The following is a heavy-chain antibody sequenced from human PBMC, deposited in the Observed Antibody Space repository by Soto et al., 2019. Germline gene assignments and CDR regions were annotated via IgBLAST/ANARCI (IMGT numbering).Heavy chain of an antibody. D-gene: IGHD6-13*01. V-gene: IGHV3-21*04. J-gene: IGHJ4*02. Sequence: PGGSLRLSCAASGFTFSSYSMNWVRQAPGKGLEWVSSISSSSSYIYYADSVKGRFTISRDNSKNTLYLQMNSLRAEDTAVYYCARSSSSWYYFHYWGQGTLVTVSS. CDR3: ARSSSSWYYFHY. CDR2: ISSSSSYI. CDR1: GFTFSSYS.